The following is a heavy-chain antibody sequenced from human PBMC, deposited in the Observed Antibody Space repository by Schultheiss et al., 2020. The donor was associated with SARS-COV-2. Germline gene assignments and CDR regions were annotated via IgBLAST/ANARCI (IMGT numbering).Heavy chain of an antibody. Sequence: GGSLRLSCAASGFTFSDHFMDWVRQAPGKGLEWVSAISGSGGSTYYADSVKGRFTISRDNSKNTLYLQMNSLRAEDTALYYCARTSASRYYFDYWGQGTLVTVSS. D-gene: IGHD1-14*01. CDR1: GFTFSDHF. J-gene: IGHJ4*02. CDR3: ARTSASRYYFDY. CDR2: ISGSGGST. V-gene: IGHV3-23*01.